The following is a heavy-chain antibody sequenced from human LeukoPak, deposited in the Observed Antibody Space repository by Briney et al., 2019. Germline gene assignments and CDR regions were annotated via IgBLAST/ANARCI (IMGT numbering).Heavy chain of an antibody. V-gene: IGHV3-30*14. CDR2: ISDDGSNK. D-gene: IGHD5-18*01. Sequence: PGGSLRLSCAASGFTFSSYAMHWVRQAPGKGLEWVAVISDDGSNKYYADSVKGRFTISRDNSKNTLYLQMNSLRAEDTAVYYCASQRGYSYGPPDYWGQGTLVTVSS. CDR3: ASQRGYSYGPPDY. CDR1: GFTFSSYA. J-gene: IGHJ4*02.